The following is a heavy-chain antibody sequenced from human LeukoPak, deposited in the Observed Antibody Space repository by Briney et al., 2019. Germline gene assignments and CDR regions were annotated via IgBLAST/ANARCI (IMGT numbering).Heavy chain of an antibody. CDR1: GGSISSYY. D-gene: IGHD3-3*01. Sequence: PSETLSLTCTVSGGSISSYYWSWIRQPPGKGLEWIAYIHYIGNTYYNPSLESRVTMSVDTSSNQFSLNVASVTAADTAVYYCARVRDDYFFDYWGQGILVTVSS. CDR3: ARVRDDYFFDY. CDR2: IHYIGNT. J-gene: IGHJ4*02. V-gene: IGHV4-59*12.